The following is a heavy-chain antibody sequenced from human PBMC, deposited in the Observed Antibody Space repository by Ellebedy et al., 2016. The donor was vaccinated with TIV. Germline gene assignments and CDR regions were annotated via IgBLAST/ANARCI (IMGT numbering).Heavy chain of an antibody. CDR1: GFTFSSHW. Sequence: GGSLRLSCAAAGFTFSSHWMHWVRQAPGKGLEWVSHIKNDGSATNYADSVMGRFTISRDNADNTLYLQMHSLRAEDTALYYCVRDSEVGATVFDYWGLGTLVTVSS. V-gene: IGHV3-74*01. CDR2: IKNDGSAT. CDR3: VRDSEVGATVFDY. D-gene: IGHD1-26*01. J-gene: IGHJ4*02.